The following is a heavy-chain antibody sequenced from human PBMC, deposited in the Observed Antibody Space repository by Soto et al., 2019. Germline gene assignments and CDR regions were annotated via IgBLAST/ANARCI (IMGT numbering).Heavy chain of an antibody. CDR1: GGTFSSYT. CDR2: IIPILGIT. CDR3: ARDGVVGLWGRFDYYGMDV. V-gene: IGHV1-69*08. Sequence: QVQLVQSGAEVKKPGSSVKVSCKASGGTFSSYTISWVRQAPGQGLEWMGRIIPILGITNYAQKFQGRVTITADKSTSTAYMELSSLRSEDTAVYYCARDGVVGLWGRFDYYGMDVWGQGTTVTVSS. D-gene: IGHD2-2*01. J-gene: IGHJ6*02.